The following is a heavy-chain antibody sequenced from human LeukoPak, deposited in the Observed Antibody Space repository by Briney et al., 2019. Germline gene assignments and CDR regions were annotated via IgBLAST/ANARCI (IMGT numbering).Heavy chain of an antibody. V-gene: IGHV4-34*01. D-gene: IGHD6-19*01. CDR2: INHSGST. CDR3: ARGRGSSGLRHFDL. Sequence: PPETLSLTCAVYGGSFSGYYWSWIRQPPGKGLEWIGEINHSGSTNYNPSLKSRVTISVDTSKNQFSLKLSSVTAADTAVYYCARGRGSSGLRHFDLWGRGTLVTVSS. J-gene: IGHJ2*01. CDR1: GGSFSGYY.